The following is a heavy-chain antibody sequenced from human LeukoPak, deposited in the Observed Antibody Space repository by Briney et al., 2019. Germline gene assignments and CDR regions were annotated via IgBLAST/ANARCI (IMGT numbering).Heavy chain of an antibody. Sequence: GGSLRLCCTASGLTFSSHAMHWVRQAPGKGLEYVSAIVSNGGNTYYADSVRGRFTISRDNSKDTVYLQMGSLRPEDTAVYYCARGGYYAASDIWGQGALVTVSS. CDR2: IVSNGGNT. V-gene: IGHV3-64*02. J-gene: IGHJ4*02. D-gene: IGHD3-3*01. CDR3: ARGGYYAASDI. CDR1: GLTFSSHA.